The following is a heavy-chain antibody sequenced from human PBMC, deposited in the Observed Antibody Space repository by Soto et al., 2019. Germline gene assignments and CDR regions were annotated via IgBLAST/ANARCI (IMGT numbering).Heavy chain of an antibody. J-gene: IGHJ5*02. D-gene: IGHD6-6*01. CDR1: GFTFSSYS. V-gene: IGHV3-48*02. CDR2: ISSSSSTI. CDR3: AREWYSSSSFSSWGWFDP. Sequence: GGSLRLSCAASGFTFSSYSMNWVRQAPGKGLEWVSYISSSSSTIYYADSVKGRFTISRDNAKNSLYLQMNSLRDEDTAVYYCAREWYSSSSFSSWGWFDPWGQGTLVTVSS.